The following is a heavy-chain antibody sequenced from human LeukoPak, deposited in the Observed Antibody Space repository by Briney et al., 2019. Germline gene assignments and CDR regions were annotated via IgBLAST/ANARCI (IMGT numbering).Heavy chain of an antibody. Sequence: GESLKISCKGSGYSFTSYWIGWVRQMPGKGLEWMGIIYPGDSDTRYSPSFQGQVTISADKSISTAYLQWSSLKASDTAMYYCASPTPTYYDFWSGYPTTEAFDIWGQGTMVTVSS. CDR2: IYPGDSDT. J-gene: IGHJ3*02. V-gene: IGHV5-51*01. CDR1: GYSFTSYW. CDR3: ASPTPTYYDFWSGYPTTEAFDI. D-gene: IGHD3-3*01.